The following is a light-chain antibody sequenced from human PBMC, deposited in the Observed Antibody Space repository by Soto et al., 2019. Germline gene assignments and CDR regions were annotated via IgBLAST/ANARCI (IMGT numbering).Light chain of an antibody. CDR3: SSYAASNNFYFV. CDR2: DVF. CDR1: SSDVGAYNY. Sequence: QSALTQPASVSGSPGQSITISCTGTSSDVGAYNYVSWYQQHPGKAPKLMIYDVFNRPSGVSDRFSGSKSGNTASLTISGLQAEDEADYFCSSYAASNNFYFVFGGGTKLTVL. J-gene: IGLJ3*02. V-gene: IGLV2-14*03.